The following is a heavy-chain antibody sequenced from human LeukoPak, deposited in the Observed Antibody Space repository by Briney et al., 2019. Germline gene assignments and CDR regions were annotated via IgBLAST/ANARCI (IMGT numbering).Heavy chain of an antibody. CDR2: IIPIFGTA. J-gene: IGHJ5*02. D-gene: IGHD2-2*02. Sequence: SVKVSCKASGGTFSSYAISWVRQAPGQGLEWMGGIIPIFGTANYAQKFQGRVTITTDESTSTAYMELSGLRSEDTAVYYCARDPAIGEYCSSTSCYTVGWFDPWGQGTLVTVSS. V-gene: IGHV1-69*05. CDR3: ARDPAIGEYCSSTSCYTVGWFDP. CDR1: GGTFSSYA.